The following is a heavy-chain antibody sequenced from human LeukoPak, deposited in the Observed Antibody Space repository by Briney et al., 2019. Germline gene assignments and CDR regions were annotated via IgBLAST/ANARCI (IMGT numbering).Heavy chain of an antibody. CDR2: ISSSSGYI. CDR3: ARGVELTGYSDY. Sequence: GGSLRLSCAASGFTFSAYSMNWVRQAPGKGLEWVSYISSSSGYIYYADSVKGRFTISRDNAKNSLYLQMNSLRAEDTAVYYCARGVELTGYSDYWGRGTLVTVSS. J-gene: IGHJ4*02. CDR1: GFTFSAYS. V-gene: IGHV3-21*01. D-gene: IGHD3-9*01.